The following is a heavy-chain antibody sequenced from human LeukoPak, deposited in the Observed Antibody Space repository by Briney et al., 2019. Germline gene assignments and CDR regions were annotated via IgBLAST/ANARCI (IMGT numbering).Heavy chain of an antibody. V-gene: IGHV1-46*01. CDR1: GYTFTGYY. CDR2: INPSGGST. J-gene: IGHJ4*02. D-gene: IGHD1-26*01. CDR3: ARVGYSGSYFGYNDY. Sequence: ASVKVSCKASGYTFTGYYMHWVRQAPGQGLEWMGIINPSGGSTSYAQKFQGRVTMTRDMSTSTVYMELSSLRSEDTAVYYCARVGYSGSYFGYNDYWGQGTLVTVSS.